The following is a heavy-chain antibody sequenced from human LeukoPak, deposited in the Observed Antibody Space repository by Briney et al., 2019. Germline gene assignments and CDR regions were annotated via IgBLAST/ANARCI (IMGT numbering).Heavy chain of an antibody. CDR1: GFTFSSYA. CDR2: ISGSGGST. V-gene: IGHV3-23*01. CDR3: AKDIGLLWFGESIRPFDY. J-gene: IGHJ4*02. Sequence: GGSLRLSCAASGFTFSSYAMSWVRQAPGKGLEWVSAISGSGGSTYYADSVKGRFTISRDNSKNTLYLQMNSLRAEDTAVYYCAKDIGLLWFGESIRPFDYWGQGALVTVSS. D-gene: IGHD3-10*01.